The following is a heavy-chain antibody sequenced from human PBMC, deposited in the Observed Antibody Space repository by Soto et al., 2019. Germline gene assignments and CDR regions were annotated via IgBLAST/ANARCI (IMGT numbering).Heavy chain of an antibody. CDR3: GGSSGYYYGVDV. CDR2: IYISGNT. CDR1: GGSLSNQY. Sequence: QMQLQESGPGLVKPSETLSLTCTVSGGSLSNQYWVWVRQPAGKGLEWIGRIYISGNTNYNPSLGSRVTMSIDTSKNQFSLKLSSMTAADTAVYYCGGSSGYYYGVDVWGQGTTVTVSS. V-gene: IGHV4-4*07. D-gene: IGHD3-16*01. J-gene: IGHJ6*02.